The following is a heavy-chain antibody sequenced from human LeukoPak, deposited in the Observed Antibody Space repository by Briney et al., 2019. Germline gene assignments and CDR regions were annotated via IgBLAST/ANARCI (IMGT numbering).Heavy chain of an antibody. CDR2: INPSGGST. V-gene: IGHV1-46*01. Sequence: ASVKVSCKASGYTFTSYYMHWVRQAPGQGLEWMGIINPSGGSTSYAQKFQGRVTMTRDTSTSTVYMELSSLRSEDTAVYYCAREGCSSTSCYSGDLDYWGQGTLVTVSS. CDR1: GYTFTSYY. CDR3: AREGCSSTSCYSGDLDY. D-gene: IGHD2-2*01. J-gene: IGHJ4*02.